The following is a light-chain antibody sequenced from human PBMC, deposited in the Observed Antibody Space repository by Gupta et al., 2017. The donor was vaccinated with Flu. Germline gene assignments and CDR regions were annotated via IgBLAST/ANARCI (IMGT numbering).Light chain of an antibody. V-gene: IGLV1-47*01. CDR1: STNIGNNY. J-gene: IGLJ2*01. Sequence: SVPTPPPSASGTPGTRATISCSGSSTNIGNNYVYWYQPHPGTAPKLLIYRNDDRPLGVPDRFAGSKSGTAESLAISGLRAEEEADYYCAALDGSMNGVVFGGGTKLTGL. CDR2: RND. CDR3: AALDGSMNGVV.